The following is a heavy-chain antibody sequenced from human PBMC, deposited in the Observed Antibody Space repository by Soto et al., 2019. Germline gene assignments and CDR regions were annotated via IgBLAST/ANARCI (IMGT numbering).Heavy chain of an antibody. D-gene: IGHD6-13*01. V-gene: IGHV3-33*01. Sequence: PGGSLRLTCAASGFTFSSYGMHWVRQAPGKGLEWVAVIWYDGNNKFYADSVKGRFSISRDNSKNTLFLQMNSLRAEDTAVYFCAARIAAATMFDYWGRGTLVTVSS. CDR1: GFTFSSYG. CDR2: IWYDGNNK. CDR3: AARIAAATMFDY. J-gene: IGHJ4*02.